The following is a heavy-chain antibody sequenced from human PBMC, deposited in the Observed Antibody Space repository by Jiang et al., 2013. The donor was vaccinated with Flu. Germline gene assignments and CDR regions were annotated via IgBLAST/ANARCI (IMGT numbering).Heavy chain of an antibody. CDR3: ARATVTTWRGMDV. V-gene: IGHV4-34*01. J-gene: IGHJ6*02. CDR2: INHSGST. D-gene: IGHD4-11*01. CDR1: GGSFSGYY. Sequence: LLKPSETLSLTCAVYGGSFSGYYWSWIRQPPGKGLEWIGEINHSGSTNYNPSLKSRVTISVDTSKNQFSLKLSSVTAADTAVYYCARATVTTWRGMDVWGQGATVTVSS.